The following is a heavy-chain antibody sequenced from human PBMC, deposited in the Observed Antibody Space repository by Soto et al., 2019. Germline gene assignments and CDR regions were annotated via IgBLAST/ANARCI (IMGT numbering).Heavy chain of an antibody. CDR1: GFSFTKAW. V-gene: IGHV3-15*01. D-gene: IGHD3-3*01. CDR3: ITDPYSDFCSGYHFDY. Sequence: GGSLSLSCAASGFSFTKAWMSWVRLTPGKGLEWVGRIKNKTDGGTTDYPAPVRGRFTISRDDSRSTLYLQMNSLKTEDTAVYYCITDPYSDFCSGYHFDYWGQGTLVAVSS. CDR2: IKNKTDGGTT. J-gene: IGHJ4*02.